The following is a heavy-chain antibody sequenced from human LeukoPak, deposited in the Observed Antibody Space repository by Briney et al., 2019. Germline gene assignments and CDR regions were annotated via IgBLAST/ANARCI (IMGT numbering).Heavy chain of an antibody. CDR1: GFTFSSYA. CDR2: ISGSGGST. V-gene: IGHV3-23*01. CDR3: AKAGSSWYLDWFDP. Sequence: GGFLRLSCAASGFTFSSYAMSWVRQAPGKGLEWVSAISGSGGSTYYADSVKGRFTISRDNSKNALYLQMNSLRAEDTAVYYCAKAGSSWYLDWFDPWGQGTLVTVSS. D-gene: IGHD6-13*01. J-gene: IGHJ5*02.